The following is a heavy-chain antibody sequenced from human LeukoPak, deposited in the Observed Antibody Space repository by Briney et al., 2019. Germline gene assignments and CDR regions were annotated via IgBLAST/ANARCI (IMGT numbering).Heavy chain of an antibody. J-gene: IGHJ4*02. Sequence: PGGSLRLSCAASGFTFSSYSMNWVRQAPGKGLEWVSSISSSSSYIYYADSVKGRFTISRDNAKNSLYLQMNSLRAEDTAVYYCARDRINLVGATGSFDYWGQGTLVTVSS. CDR1: GFTFSSYS. D-gene: IGHD1-26*01. CDR3: ARDRINLVGATGSFDY. CDR2: ISSSSSYI. V-gene: IGHV3-21*01.